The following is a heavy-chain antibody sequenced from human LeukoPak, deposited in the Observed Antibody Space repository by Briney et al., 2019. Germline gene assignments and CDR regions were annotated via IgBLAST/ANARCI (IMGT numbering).Heavy chain of an antibody. CDR3: AGGGWVVGVYYFDN. CDR1: GGSISSSSYY. J-gene: IGHJ4*02. D-gene: IGHD3-10*01. Sequence: SETLSLTCTVSGGSISSSSYYWSWIRQPPGKGLEWIGYIYYSGSTNYNPSLKSRVTISVDTSKNQFSLKLSSVTAADTAVYYWAGGGWVVGVYYFDNWGQGPLVTFSS. V-gene: IGHV4-61*01. CDR2: IYYSGST.